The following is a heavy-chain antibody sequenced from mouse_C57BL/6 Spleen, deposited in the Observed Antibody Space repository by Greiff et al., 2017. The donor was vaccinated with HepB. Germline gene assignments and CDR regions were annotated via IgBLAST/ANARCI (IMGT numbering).Heavy chain of an antibody. D-gene: IGHD2-12*01. CDR1: GYTFTDYY. CDR3: ASGGYSPFDY. Sequence: VQLQESGAELVRPGASVKLSCKASGYTFTDYYINWVKQRPGQGLEWIARIYPGSGNTYYNEKFKGKATLTAEKSSSTAYMQLSSLTSEDSAVYFCASGGYSPFDYWGQGTTLTVSS. J-gene: IGHJ2*01. V-gene: IGHV1-76*01. CDR2: IYPGSGNT.